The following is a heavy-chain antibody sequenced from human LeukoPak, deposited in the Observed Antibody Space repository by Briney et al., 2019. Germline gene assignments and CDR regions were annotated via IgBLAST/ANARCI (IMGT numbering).Heavy chain of an antibody. CDR2: ISGSGGTT. J-gene: IGHJ4*02. CDR3: PRDLRFNYGYFFDN. Sequence: GGSLRLSCAVSGFTFSSYAINWVRQAPGKGLEWISTISGSGGTTYYADSVRGRFTFSRDNFKNTLFLQMNSLRAEDKAVYYCPRDLRFNYGYFFDNWGQGILVTVSS. D-gene: IGHD5/OR15-5a*01. CDR1: GFTFSSYA. V-gene: IGHV3-23*01.